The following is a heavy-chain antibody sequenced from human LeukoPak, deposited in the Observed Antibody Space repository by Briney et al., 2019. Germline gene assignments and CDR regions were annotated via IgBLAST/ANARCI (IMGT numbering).Heavy chain of an antibody. Sequence: PGGSLRLSCAASGFTFSSYAMSWVRQAPGKGLEWVSAISGSGGSTYYADSVKGRFTISRDNSKNTLYLQMNSLRAEDTAVYYCAKAQRPDSGYLGFLVDYWGQGTLVTVSS. CDR2: ISGSGGST. J-gene: IGHJ4*02. CDR3: AKAQRPDSGYLGFLVDY. CDR1: GFTFSSYA. V-gene: IGHV3-23*01. D-gene: IGHD5-12*01.